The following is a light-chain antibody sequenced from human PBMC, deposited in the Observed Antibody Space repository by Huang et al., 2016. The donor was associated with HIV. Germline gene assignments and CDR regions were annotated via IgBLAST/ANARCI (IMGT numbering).Light chain of an antibody. J-gene: IGKJ2*01. CDR1: QIVSNY. CDR3: QQRSNWPPYT. V-gene: IGKV3-11*01. Sequence: EIVLTQSPATLSLSPWERATLSCSASQIVSNYLAWYQQKPGQVPRLLIYDAYNGATGNPARFSGSGSGTDFALTISSLEPEDFAVYYCQQRSNWPPYTFGQETKLEIK. CDR2: DAY.